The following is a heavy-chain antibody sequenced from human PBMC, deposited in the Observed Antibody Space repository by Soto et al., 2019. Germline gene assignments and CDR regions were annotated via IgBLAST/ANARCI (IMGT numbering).Heavy chain of an antibody. CDR2: MSPNSGAT. CDR3: ASGVDAGVDV. V-gene: IGHV1-8*01. Sequence: QVQLVQSGAEVTKPGASVKVSCKASGYTFTSYDINWVRQATGQGLEWMGWMSPNSGATGYAQKFQGRVTMTRDTSISTAYMALSNLRSEDTAIYYCASGVDAGVDVWGQGSTVTVSS. CDR1: GYTFTSYD. J-gene: IGHJ6*02. D-gene: IGHD1-1*01.